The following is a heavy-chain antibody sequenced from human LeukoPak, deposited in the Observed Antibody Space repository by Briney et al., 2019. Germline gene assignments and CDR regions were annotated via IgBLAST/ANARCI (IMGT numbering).Heavy chain of an antibody. CDR2: INHSGST. CDR3: ARARMGEGTAMAPDRDY. D-gene: IGHD5-18*01. J-gene: IGHJ4*02. Sequence: TSETLSLTCAVYGGSFSGYYWSWIRQPPGKGLEWIGEINHSGSTNYNPSLKSRVTISVDTSKNQFSLKLSSVTAADTAVYYCARARMGEGTAMAPDRDYWGQGTLVTVSS. V-gene: IGHV4-34*01. CDR1: GGSFSGYY.